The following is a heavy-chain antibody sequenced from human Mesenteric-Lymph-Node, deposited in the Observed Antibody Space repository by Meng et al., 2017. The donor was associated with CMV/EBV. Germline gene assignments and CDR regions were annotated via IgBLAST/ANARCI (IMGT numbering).Heavy chain of an antibody. J-gene: IGHJ4*02. CDR3: AREPSPGYSSGWKNFDN. D-gene: IGHD6-19*01. CDR2: INVGKGST. V-gene: IGHV1-3*01. CDR1: YNFPSYG. Sequence: YNFPSYGTQLGRQAPGQVLEWMGWINVGKGSTQDSQNLQDRVIITRDTSASTVYMELGSLRSGDTAVYYCAREPSPGYSSGWKNFDNWGQGTLVTVSS.